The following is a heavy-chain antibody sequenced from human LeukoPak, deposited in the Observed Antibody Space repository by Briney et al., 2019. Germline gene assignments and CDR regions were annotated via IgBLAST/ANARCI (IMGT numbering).Heavy chain of an antibody. V-gene: IGHV3-23*01. CDR2: ISAAGGST. CDR3: ARGPHYYDSSGYPKGLDY. CDR1: GFTFSSYA. J-gene: IGHJ4*02. D-gene: IGHD3-22*01. Sequence: GGSLRLSCAASGFTFSSYAMSWVRQAPGKGLEWVSTISAAGGSTYYADSVKGRFTISRDYSRSTLYLRLNSLRAEDTAVYYCARGPHYYDSSGYPKGLDYWGQGTLVTVSS.